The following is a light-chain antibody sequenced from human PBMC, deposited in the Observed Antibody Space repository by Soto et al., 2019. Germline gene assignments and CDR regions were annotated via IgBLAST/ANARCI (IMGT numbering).Light chain of an antibody. V-gene: IGLV2-11*01. Sequence: QSALTQPRSLSGSPGQSVTISCPGTSSDVGGYNYVSWYQQHPVKAPKLMFYDVSKRPSGVPDRFSGSKSGNPASLTISGLQAEDEADYYCCSYAGSYAWVFGGGTQLTVL. CDR3: CSYAGSYAWV. CDR2: DVS. J-gene: IGLJ7*01. CDR1: SSDVGGYNY.